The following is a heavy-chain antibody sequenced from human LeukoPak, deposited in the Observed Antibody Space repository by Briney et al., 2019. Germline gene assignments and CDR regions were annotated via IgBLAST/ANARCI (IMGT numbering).Heavy chain of an antibody. CDR3: ARVPVDGSGPEGDDY. J-gene: IGHJ4*02. D-gene: IGHD3-10*01. CDR1: GGSISSYY. V-gene: IGHV4-59*12. CDR2: IYYSGST. Sequence: SETLSLTCSVSGGSISSYYWSWIRQPPGKGLEWIGYIYYSGSTYYNPPLKSRVTISVDTSKNQFSLKLSSVTAADTAVYYCARVPVDGSGPEGDDYWGQGTLVTVSS.